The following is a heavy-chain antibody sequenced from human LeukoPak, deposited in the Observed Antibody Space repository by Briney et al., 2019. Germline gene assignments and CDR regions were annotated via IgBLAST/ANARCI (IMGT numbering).Heavy chain of an antibody. CDR1: GYTFTSYY. J-gene: IGHJ3*02. CDR3: ASQRAVTAISYDAFDI. CDR2: INPSGGST. V-gene: IGHV1-46*01. D-gene: IGHD2-21*02. Sequence: WASVTVSCKASGYTFTSYYMHWVRQAPGQGLEWMGIINPSGGSTSYAQKFQGRVTITRDTSTSTVYMELSSLRSEDTAVYYCASQRAVTAISYDAFDIWGQGTMVTVSS.